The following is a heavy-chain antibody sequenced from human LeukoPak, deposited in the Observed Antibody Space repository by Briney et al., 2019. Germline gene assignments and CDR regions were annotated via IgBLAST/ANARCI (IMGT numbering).Heavy chain of an antibody. J-gene: IGHJ4*02. D-gene: IGHD3-9*01. V-gene: IGHV3-48*03. CDR2: ISSGGNTE. CDR1: GFSFSSYE. CDR3: ARDTLNGPFVISLDY. Sequence: GGSLRLPCAASGFSFSSYEMNWVRQAPGKGLEWVSHISSGGNTEYYVDSVRGRFTISRDNAKNLLFLQMNSLRAEDTAVYYCARDTLNGPFVISLDYWGQGALVTVSS.